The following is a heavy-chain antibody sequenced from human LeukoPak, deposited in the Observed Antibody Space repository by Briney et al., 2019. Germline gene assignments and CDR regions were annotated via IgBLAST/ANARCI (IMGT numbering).Heavy chain of an antibody. D-gene: IGHD6-13*01. CDR3: ARGPGLWDSSRWYPLLFDP. CDR2: INQDGSEK. V-gene: IGHV3-7*01. J-gene: IGHJ5*02. CDR1: GFTFSSYW. Sequence: GGSLRLSCAASGFTFSSYWMSWVRQAPGKGLEWVADINQDGSEKYYVDSVKGGFTISRENEKKSLYLQMNSLRAEDTAVYYCARGPGLWDSSRWYPLLFDPWGQGTLVTVSS.